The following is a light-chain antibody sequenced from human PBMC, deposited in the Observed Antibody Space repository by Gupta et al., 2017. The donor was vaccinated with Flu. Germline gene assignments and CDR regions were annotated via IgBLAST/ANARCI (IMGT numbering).Light chain of an antibody. CDR2: AAS. J-gene: IGKJ4*02. Sequence: DIPMTQSPSSLSASVGDRVTITCRASQDIRTWLAWYQQKPEKAPKSLIYAASNLQSGVPSRFSGGGSGTDFTLTISRLQPEDFATYYCQQDNSFPRTFGGGTKVEIK. CDR3: QQDNSFPRT. V-gene: IGKV1D-16*01. CDR1: QDIRTW.